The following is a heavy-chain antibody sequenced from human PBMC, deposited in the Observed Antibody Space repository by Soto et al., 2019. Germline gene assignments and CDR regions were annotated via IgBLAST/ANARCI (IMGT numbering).Heavy chain of an antibody. CDR2: IYWDDDK. J-gene: IGHJ3*02. V-gene: IGHV2-5*02. D-gene: IGHD3-16*02. CDR1: GFSLTTRQVG. CDR3: AHLMITYGGVIADDAFDI. Sequence: QITLKESGPTLVKPTQTLTLTCTFSGFSLTTRQVGVGWIHQPPGQALEWLAVIYWDDDKRYSPSLKSRLAITKDTSKNQVVLTMTNVGPMDTATYYCAHLMITYGGVIADDAFDIWGQGTMVTVSS.